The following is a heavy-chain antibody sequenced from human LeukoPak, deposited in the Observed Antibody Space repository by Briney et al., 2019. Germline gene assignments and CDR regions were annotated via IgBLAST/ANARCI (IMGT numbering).Heavy chain of an antibody. J-gene: IGHJ4*02. D-gene: IGHD1-26*01. CDR1: GFTFRNYN. CDR3: ATYSGTYRDH. CDR2: ITSGGYI. Sequence: GALRLSCVASGFTFRNYNLNWVRQAPGKGLEWGSSITSGGYIISADSVKGRFTISRDTNKNSLYLQMSSLRAEDTAVYYCATYSGTYRDHWGQGTLVTVSS. V-gene: IGHV3-21*01.